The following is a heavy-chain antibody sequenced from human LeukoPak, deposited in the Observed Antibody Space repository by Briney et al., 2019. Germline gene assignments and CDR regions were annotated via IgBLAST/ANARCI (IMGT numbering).Heavy chain of an antibody. D-gene: IGHD2-2*01. CDR1: GFTFSSYA. J-gene: IGHJ4*02. CDR3: AKDHAVVPAAMGSY. Sequence: AGGSLRLSCAASGFTFSSYAMHWVRQAPGKGLEWVAVISYDGSNKYYADSVKGRFTISRDNSKNTLYLQMNSLRAEDTAVYYCAKDHAVVPAAMGSYWGQGTLVTVSS. CDR2: ISYDGSNK. V-gene: IGHV3-30*04.